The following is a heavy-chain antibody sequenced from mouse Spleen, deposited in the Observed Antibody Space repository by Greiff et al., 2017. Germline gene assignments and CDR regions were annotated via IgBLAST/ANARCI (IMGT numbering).Heavy chain of an antibody. V-gene: IGHV14-4*01. J-gene: IGHJ4*01. CDR1: GFNIKDDY. CDR2: IDPENGDT. Sequence: VQLQQSGAELVRPGASVKLSCTASGFNIKDDYMHWVKQRPEQGLEWIGWIDPENGDTEYASKFQGKATITADTSSNTAYLQLSSLTSEDTAVYYCTTTRRGYYYAMDYWGQGTSVTVSS. D-gene: IGHD2-12*01. CDR3: TTTRRGYYYAMDY.